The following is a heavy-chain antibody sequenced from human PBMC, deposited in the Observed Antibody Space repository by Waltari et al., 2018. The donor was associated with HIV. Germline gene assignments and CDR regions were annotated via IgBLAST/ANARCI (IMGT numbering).Heavy chain of an antibody. CDR1: GVHPKLHD. Sequence: QVHLVESAGAVVPAGGALSLSSTAPGVHPKLHDIPWVRQAPGRGLEWVAGVRYDGRNDYYGDSVKGLFTISRDNSKNAIFLEMTILRLEDTAKYYCAKDGAPGRDAIFDSWGQGTLVTV. D-gene: IGHD1-26*01. CDR2: VRYDGRND. V-gene: IGHV3-30*02. CDR3: AKDGAPGRDAIFDS. J-gene: IGHJ3*01.